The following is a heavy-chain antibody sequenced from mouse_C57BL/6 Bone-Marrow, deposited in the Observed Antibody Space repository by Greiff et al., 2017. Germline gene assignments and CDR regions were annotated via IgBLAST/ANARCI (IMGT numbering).Heavy chain of an antibody. CDR2: INPNNGGT. V-gene: IGHV1-18*01. CDR1: GYTFTDYN. Sequence: EVQLQQSGPELVKPGASVKIPCKASGYTFTDYNMDWVKQSHGKSLEWIGDINPNNGGTIYNQKFKGKATLTVDKSSSTAYMELRSLTSEDTAVYYCARSAYYSNFFDYGGQGTTLTVSS. J-gene: IGHJ2*01. CDR3: ARSAYYSNFFDY. D-gene: IGHD2-5*01.